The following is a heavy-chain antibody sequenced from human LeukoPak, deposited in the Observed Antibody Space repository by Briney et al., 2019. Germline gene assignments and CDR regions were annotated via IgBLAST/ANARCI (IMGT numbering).Heavy chain of an antibody. J-gene: IGHJ6*02. V-gene: IGHV3-53*01. CDR2: IYSGGST. D-gene: IGHD2-2*02. CDR3: ARIGYCSRTSCHTGYYYGMDV. Sequence: GGSLRLSCAASGFTVSSNYMSWVRQAPGKGLEWGSVIYSGGSTYYTDSVKGRFTISRDNSKNTLYLQMSSLRVEDTAVYYCARIGYCSRTSCHTGYYYGMDVWGQGTTVTVSS. CDR1: GFTVSSNY.